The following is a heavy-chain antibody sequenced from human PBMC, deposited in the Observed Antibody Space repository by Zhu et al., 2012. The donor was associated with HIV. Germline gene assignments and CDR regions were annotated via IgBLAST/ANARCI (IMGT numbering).Heavy chain of an antibody. CDR3: GRGDSDWYGRYLDI. CDR2: LSNDGSSA. D-gene: IGHD2-21*01. CDR1: GFTFSNYW. Sequence: EVQLVESGGGLVQPGGSLRLSCVVSGFTFSNYWMHWVRQEPGKGPVWVSRLSNDGSSASYADSVKGRFTISRDNAKNTLYLQMNRLRAEDTALYYCGRGDSDWYGRYLDIWGQGAPGHRLL. V-gene: IGHV3-74*01. J-gene: IGHJ4*02.